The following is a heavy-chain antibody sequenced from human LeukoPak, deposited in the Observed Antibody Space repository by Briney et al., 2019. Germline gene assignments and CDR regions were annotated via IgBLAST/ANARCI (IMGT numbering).Heavy chain of an antibody. V-gene: IGHV3-64D*09. D-gene: IGHD5-18*01. CDR1: GFTFSSYA. J-gene: IGHJ4*02. CDR2: ISSDGVTT. Sequence: GGSLRLSCSASGFTFSSYATHWVRQAPGKGLEYVSAISSDGVTTYYADSVKGRFTISRDNSKNTLYLQMSSLRAEDTAVYYCVKAMATYGYRVPFDYWGQGTLVTVSS. CDR3: VKAMATYGYRVPFDY.